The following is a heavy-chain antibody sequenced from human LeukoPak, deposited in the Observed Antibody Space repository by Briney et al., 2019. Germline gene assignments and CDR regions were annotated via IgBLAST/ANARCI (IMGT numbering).Heavy chain of an antibody. V-gene: IGHV4-39*01. CDR2: IYYSGST. CDR3: ARRSDPAGDY. CDR1: GGSISSSSYY. J-gene: IGHJ4*02. Sequence: SETLSLTCTVSGGSISSSSYYWGWIRQPPGKGLEWIGSIYYSGSTYYNPSLKSRVTISVDTSKNQFSLKLSSVTAADTAVYYCARRSDPAGDYWGQGTLVTVSS. D-gene: IGHD1-26*01.